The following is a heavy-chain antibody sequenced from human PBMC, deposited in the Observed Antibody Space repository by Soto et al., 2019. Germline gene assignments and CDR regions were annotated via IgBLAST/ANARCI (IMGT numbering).Heavy chain of an antibody. Sequence: GASVKVSCKASGYTFTSYYMHWVRQAPGQGLEWMGIINPSGGSTSYAQKFQGRVTMTRDTSTSTVYMELSSLRSEDTAVYYCARDGLKADFAFYDFWSGYPKTYYYGMDVWGQGTTVTVS. V-gene: IGHV1-46*01. CDR3: ARDGLKADFAFYDFWSGYPKTYYYGMDV. CDR1: GYTFTSYY. J-gene: IGHJ6*02. D-gene: IGHD3-3*01. CDR2: INPSGGST.